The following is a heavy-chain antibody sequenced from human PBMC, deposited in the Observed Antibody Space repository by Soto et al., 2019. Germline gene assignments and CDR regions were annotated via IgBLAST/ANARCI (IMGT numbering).Heavy chain of an antibody. D-gene: IGHD3-22*01. CDR2: ISYTGST. V-gene: IGHV4-39*01. Sequence: SETLSLTCTVSGFSISSRSYYWGWIRQPPGKGLEWIGSISYTGSTYYNPSLKSRVTISVDTSKNQFSLNLSSVTAADTAVYYCARQRVTMILVVIQDAFDIWGQGTMVTVSS. J-gene: IGHJ3*02. CDR1: GFSISSRSYY. CDR3: ARQRVTMILVVIQDAFDI.